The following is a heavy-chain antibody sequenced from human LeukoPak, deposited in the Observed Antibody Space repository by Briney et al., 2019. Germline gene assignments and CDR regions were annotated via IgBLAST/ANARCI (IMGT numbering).Heavy chain of an antibody. D-gene: IGHD3-16*01. Sequence: SETLSLTCTVSGGSISSGGYYWSWIRQHPGKGLEWIGYIYYSGSTYYNPSLKSRVTISVDTSKNQFSLKLSSVTAADTAVYYCARGGLRLYYYYGMDVWGQGTTVTVSS. CDR2: IYYSGST. CDR1: GGSISSGGYY. CDR3: ARGGLRLYYYYGMDV. V-gene: IGHV4-31*03. J-gene: IGHJ6*02.